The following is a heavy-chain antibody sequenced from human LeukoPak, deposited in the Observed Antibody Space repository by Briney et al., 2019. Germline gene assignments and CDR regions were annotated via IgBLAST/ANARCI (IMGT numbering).Heavy chain of an antibody. D-gene: IGHD5-12*01. V-gene: IGHV3-23*01. CDR2: ITGAGGGT. J-gene: IGHJ4*02. CDR1: GFIFSTHS. Sequence: GGSLRLSCAASGFIFSTHSMSWVRQSPGKGLEWVADITGAGGGTNYADSVKGRFTISRDNSENSVYLQMNSLRVEDTAMYYCVKGPRRYSGRYDSWGQGTLVTVSP. CDR3: VKGPRRYSGRYDS.